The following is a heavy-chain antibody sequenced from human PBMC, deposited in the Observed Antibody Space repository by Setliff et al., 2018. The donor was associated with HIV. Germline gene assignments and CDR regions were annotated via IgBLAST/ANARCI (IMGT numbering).Heavy chain of an antibody. D-gene: IGHD6-19*01. Sequence: SETLSLTCAVYGGSFSGYYWSWIRQPPGKGLEWIGEVTHSGRTNYNPSLESRVTTSVGTSKKQFSLRLTSVTAADTAVYYCARGVRDNSGWSSYYFDYWGQGTLVTVSS. CDR2: VTHSGRT. CDR1: GGSFSGYY. J-gene: IGHJ4*02. V-gene: IGHV4-34*01. CDR3: ARGVRDNSGWSSYYFDY.